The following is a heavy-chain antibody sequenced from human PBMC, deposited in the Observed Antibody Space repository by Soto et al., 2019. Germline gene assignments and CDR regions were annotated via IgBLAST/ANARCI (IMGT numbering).Heavy chain of an antibody. J-gene: IGHJ4*02. V-gene: IGHV1-18*01. CDR3: AREFIFDY. CDR1: GYTFNASG. CDR2: ISAYNGNT. Sequence: QVQLEQSGAEVKKPGASVKVTCKASGYTFNASGISWVRQAPGQGLEWMGWISAYNGNTKYAQNLQGRVTMTTDTSTSTAYMELRSLGSDDTAVYYCAREFIFDYWGQGTLVTVSS.